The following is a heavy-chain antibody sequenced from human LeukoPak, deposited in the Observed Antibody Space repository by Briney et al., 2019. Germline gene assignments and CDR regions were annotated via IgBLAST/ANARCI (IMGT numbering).Heavy chain of an antibody. V-gene: IGHV3-15*07. CDR3: TTDIWTSRRGDY. Sequence: GGSLRLSCAPSGFASSNAWMNWVRQAPGKGLEWLGHIKTKTEGGTTDYAAPVKGRFSVSRDDSKNMVYLQMNSLTTEDTAAYYCTTDIWTSRRGDYWGRGTLVTVSS. J-gene: IGHJ4*02. D-gene: IGHD3/OR15-3a*01. CDR1: GFASSNAW. CDR2: IKTKTEGGTT.